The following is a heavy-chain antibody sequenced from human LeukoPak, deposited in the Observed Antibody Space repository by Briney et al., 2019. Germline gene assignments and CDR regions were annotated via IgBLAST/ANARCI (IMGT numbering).Heavy chain of an antibody. V-gene: IGHV3-30-3*01. J-gene: IGHJ6*03. Sequence: GRSLRLSCAAPGFTFSSYAMHWVRQAPGKGLEWVAVISYDGSNKYYADSVKGRFTISRDNSKNTLYLQMNSLRAEDTAVYYCARDRDPYYYYYYMDVWGKGTTVTVSS. CDR2: ISYDGSNK. CDR3: ARDRDPYYYYYYMDV. CDR1: GFTFSSYA.